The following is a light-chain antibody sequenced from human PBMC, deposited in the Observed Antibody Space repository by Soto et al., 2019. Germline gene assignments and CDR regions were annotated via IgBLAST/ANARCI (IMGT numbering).Light chain of an antibody. J-gene: IGKJ3*01. CDR2: GAS. V-gene: IGKV3-20*01. CDR1: QNINSRY. Sequence: EIVLTQSPGTLSLSPGERATLSCRASQNINSRYLAWYQQKPGQAPRLLIYGASSRATGIPDRFSGSGSGTDFTLTISTLEPEDFEVYYCQQFGSSPGFSFGPGTKVDIK. CDR3: QQFGSSPGFS.